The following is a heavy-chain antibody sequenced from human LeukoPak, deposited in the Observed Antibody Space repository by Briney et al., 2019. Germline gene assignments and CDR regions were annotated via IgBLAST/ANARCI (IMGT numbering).Heavy chain of an antibody. D-gene: IGHD1-26*01. CDR1: GFTFSSYA. CDR2: ISGSGGST. V-gene: IGHV3-23*01. CDR3: AKAYTSGTYYLYFDY. J-gene: IGHJ4*02. Sequence: GGSLRLSCAASGFTFSSYAMSWVRQAPGKGLEWVSAISGSGGSTYYADSVKGRFTTSRDNSKNTLYLQLNSLSAEDTAVYYCAKAYTSGTYYLYFDYWGQGTLVTVSS.